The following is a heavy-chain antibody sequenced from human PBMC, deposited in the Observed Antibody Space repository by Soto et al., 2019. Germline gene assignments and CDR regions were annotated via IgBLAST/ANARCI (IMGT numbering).Heavy chain of an antibody. D-gene: IGHD3-22*01. Sequence: SETLSLTCAVSGGSLSSGGYSWSWIRQPPGKGLEWIGYMYHSGSTYYNPSLKSRVTISIDRSKNQFSLKLSSVTAADTAVYYCARLIITFPWHYFDSWGQGALDTVSS. V-gene: IGHV4-30-2*01. J-gene: IGHJ4*02. CDR3: ARLIITFPWHYFDS. CDR1: GGSLSSGGYS. CDR2: MYHSGST.